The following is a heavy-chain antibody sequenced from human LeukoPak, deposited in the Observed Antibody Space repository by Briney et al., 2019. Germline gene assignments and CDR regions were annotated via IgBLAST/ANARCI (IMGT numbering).Heavy chain of an antibody. J-gene: IGHJ5*02. V-gene: IGHV4-59*01. Sequence: SETLSLTCTVSGGSISSYYWSWIRRPPGKGLEWIGYIYYSGSTNYNPSLKSRVTISVDTSKNQFSLKLSSVTAADTAVYYCARDTGSGWYDWFDPWGQGTLVTVSS. CDR3: ARDTGSGWYDWFDP. D-gene: IGHD6-19*01. CDR1: GGSISSYY. CDR2: IYYSGST.